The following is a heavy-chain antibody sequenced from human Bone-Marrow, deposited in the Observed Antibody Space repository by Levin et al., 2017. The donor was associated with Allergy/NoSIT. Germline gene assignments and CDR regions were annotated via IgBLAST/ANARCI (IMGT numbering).Heavy chain of an antibody. CDR1: GYPFTNYF. J-gene: IGHJ4*02. CDR2: INPDTGDT. D-gene: IGHD2-21*01. V-gene: IGHV1-2*02. Sequence: ASVKVSCKPSGYPFTNYFVAWVRQAPGQGPEWMGWINPDTGDTDYAQKFQDRVTMTRDTSINTAFMELRGLRSDDTAVYYCVRSRSFHFDNWGQGTLITVS. CDR3: VRSRSFHFDN.